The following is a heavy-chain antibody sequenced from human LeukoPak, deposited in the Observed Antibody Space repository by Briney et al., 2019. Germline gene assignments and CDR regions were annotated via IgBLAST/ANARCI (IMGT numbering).Heavy chain of an antibody. D-gene: IGHD2-15*01. CDR1: GYSVSSGYF. CDR2: VYRSGTT. V-gene: IGHV4-38-2*02. CDR3: ARDPRALLLLGETSGNWFDP. Sequence: PSETLSLTCTVSGYSVSSGYFWAWIRQPPGKGLEWIGSVYRSGTTYYNPSLKSRVTMSVDTSNNHFSLKLTSVTAADTAVYYCARDPRALLLLGETSGNWFDPWGPGTLVTVSS. J-gene: IGHJ5*02.